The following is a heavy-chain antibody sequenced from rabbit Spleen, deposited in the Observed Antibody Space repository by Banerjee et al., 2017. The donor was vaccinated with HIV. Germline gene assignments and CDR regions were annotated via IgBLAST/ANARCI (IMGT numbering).Heavy chain of an antibody. Sequence: QEQLVESGGGLVQPEGSLTLTCTASGFSFSVSSYMCWVRQAPGKGLEWIACIEAGSSGFTYFANWAKGRFTISMTSSTTVTLQMTSLTAADTATYFCARDLAGVIGWNFYLWGQGTLVTVS. CDR2: IEAGSSGFT. CDR1: GFSFSVSSY. CDR3: ARDLAGVIGWNFYL. V-gene: IGHV1S45*01. D-gene: IGHD4-1*01. J-gene: IGHJ4*01.